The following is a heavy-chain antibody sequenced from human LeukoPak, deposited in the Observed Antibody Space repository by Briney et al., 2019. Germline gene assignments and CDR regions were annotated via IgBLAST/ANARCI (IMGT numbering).Heavy chain of an antibody. Sequence: PGGSLRLSCAASGFTFNNYAMNWVRQAPGKGLEWVSLISTSGTTHYADSVKGRFTISRDNSKSTLYLQMNSLRAEDTAVYYCAKDLDSTGYYFYRYWGQGTLVTVSS. V-gene: IGHV3-23*01. CDR3: AKDLDSTGYYFYRY. CDR2: ISTSGTT. J-gene: IGHJ4*02. CDR1: GFTFNNYA. D-gene: IGHD3-22*01.